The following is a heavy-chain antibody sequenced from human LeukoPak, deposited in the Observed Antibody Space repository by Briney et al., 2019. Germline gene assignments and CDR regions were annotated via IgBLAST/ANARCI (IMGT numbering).Heavy chain of an antibody. Sequence: GGSLRLSCAASGFTFNSYSMNWVSQAPGKGPEWVSSISSSSNSIYYADSVKGRFTISRDNAKNSLYLQMNSLRAEDTAVYYCARDQPPLIFDTSGYFIDYWGQGTLVTVSS. V-gene: IGHV3-21*01. CDR3: ARDQPPLIFDTSGYFIDY. D-gene: IGHD3-22*01. J-gene: IGHJ4*02. CDR1: GFTFNSYS. CDR2: ISSSSNSI.